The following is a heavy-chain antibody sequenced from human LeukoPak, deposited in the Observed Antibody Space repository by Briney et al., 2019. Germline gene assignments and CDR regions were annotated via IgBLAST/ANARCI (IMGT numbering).Heavy chain of an antibody. J-gene: IGHJ1*01. CDR1: GGSFSGYY. CDR3: ARDAYGGNSEYFQH. D-gene: IGHD4-23*01. V-gene: IGHV4-34*01. CDR2: INHSGST. Sequence: SETLSLTCAVYGGSFSGYYWSWIRQPPGKGLEWIGEINHSGSTNYNPSLKSRVTISVDTSKNQFSLKLSSVTAADTAVYYCARDAYGGNSEYFQHWGQGTLVTVSS.